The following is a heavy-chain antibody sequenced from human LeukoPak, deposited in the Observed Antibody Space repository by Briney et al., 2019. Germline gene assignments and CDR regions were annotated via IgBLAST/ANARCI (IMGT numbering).Heavy chain of an antibody. Sequence: ASVKVSCKASGYTFTSYGISWVRQAPGQGLEWMGWISAYNGNTNYAQKFQGRVTITADKSTSTAYMELSSLRSEDTAVYYCARDFEGEKFDPWGQGTLVTVSS. CDR2: ISAYNGNT. V-gene: IGHV1-18*01. D-gene: IGHD3-9*01. J-gene: IGHJ5*02. CDR3: ARDFEGEKFDP. CDR1: GYTFTSYG.